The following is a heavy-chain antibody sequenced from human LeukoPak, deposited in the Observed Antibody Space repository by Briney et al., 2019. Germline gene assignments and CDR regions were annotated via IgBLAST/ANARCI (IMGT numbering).Heavy chain of an antibody. CDR1: GFTVSSNY. D-gene: IGHD1-1*01. J-gene: IGHJ4*02. CDR2: IYSGGNT. CDR3: ARGGGTTHFDY. V-gene: IGHV3-53*01. Sequence: PGGSLRLSCAASGFTVSSNYMSWVRQAPGKGLEWVSVIYSGGNTYYADSVKGRFTISRDNSKNTLYLQMDSLRAEDTAVYYCARGGGTTHFDYWGQGTLVTVSS.